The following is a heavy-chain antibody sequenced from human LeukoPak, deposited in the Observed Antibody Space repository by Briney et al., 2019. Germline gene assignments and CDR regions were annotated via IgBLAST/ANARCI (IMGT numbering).Heavy chain of an antibody. CDR3: ATRYCSSTSCSDDAFDI. D-gene: IGHD2-2*01. J-gene: IGHJ3*02. V-gene: IGHV4-30-2*01. CDR1: GGSISSGGYY. Sequence: SETLSLTCTVSGGSISSGGYYWSWIRQPPGKGLEWIGYIYHSGSTYYNPSLKSRVTISVDRSKNQFSLKLSSVAAADTAVYYCATRYCSSTSCSDDAFDIWGQGTMVTVSS. CDR2: IYHSGST.